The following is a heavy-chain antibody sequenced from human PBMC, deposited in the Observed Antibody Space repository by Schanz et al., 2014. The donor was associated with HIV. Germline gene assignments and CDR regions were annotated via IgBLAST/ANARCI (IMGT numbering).Heavy chain of an antibody. D-gene: IGHD3-10*01. J-gene: IGHJ4*02. V-gene: IGHV1-2*02. CDR1: GYTFTSYG. Sequence: QVQLVLSGAEVKRPGASVKVSCKASGYTFTSYGITWVRQAPGQGLEWMGWINPSSGGTNYAQKFQGRVTMTRDTSISTAYMELRRLRSDDTAVYYCARDQNVISMVRGVMGGVDYWGQGTLVTVSS. CDR2: INPSSGGT. CDR3: ARDQNVISMVRGVMGGVDY.